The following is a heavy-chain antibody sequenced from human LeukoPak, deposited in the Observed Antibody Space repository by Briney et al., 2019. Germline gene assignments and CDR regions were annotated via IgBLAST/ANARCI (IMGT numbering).Heavy chain of an antibody. CDR2: IDWDDDK. D-gene: IGHD3-22*01. J-gene: IGHJ3*02. CDR1: GFSLSTSGMC. Sequence: ESGPALVKPTQTLTLTCTFSGFSLSTSGMCVSWIRQPPGKALEWLARIDWDDDKYYSTSLKTRLTISKDTSKNQVVLTMTNMDPVDTATYYCARIIYYYDSSGYYVNDAFDIWGQGTMVTVSS. V-gene: IGHV2-70*11. CDR3: ARIIYYYDSSGYYVNDAFDI.